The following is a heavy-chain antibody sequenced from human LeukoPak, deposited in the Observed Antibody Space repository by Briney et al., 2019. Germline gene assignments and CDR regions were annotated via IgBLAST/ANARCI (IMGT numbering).Heavy chain of an antibody. Sequence: GASVKVSCKASGGTFSSYAISWVRQAPGQGLEWMGGIIPIFGTANYAQKFQGRVTITVDESTSTAYMELSSLRSEDTAVYYCARVFYDSSGYYYYAFDIWGQGTMVTVSS. V-gene: IGHV1-69*01. J-gene: IGHJ3*02. CDR1: GGTFSSYA. CDR2: IIPIFGTA. CDR3: ARVFYDSSGYYYYAFDI. D-gene: IGHD3-22*01.